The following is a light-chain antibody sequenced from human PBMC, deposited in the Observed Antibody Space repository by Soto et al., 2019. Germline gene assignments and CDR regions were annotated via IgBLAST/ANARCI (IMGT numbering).Light chain of an antibody. CDR1: SSDVGGYNY. Sequence: QSVLTQPASVSGSPGQSITISCTGTSSDVGGYNYVSWYQQHPGKAPKLMIYDVSNRPSGVSNRFSGSKSGNTASLTISGLQADDEADYSCSSYTSSSTPFYVFGTGTKVTVL. CDR2: DVS. V-gene: IGLV2-14*01. J-gene: IGLJ1*01. CDR3: SSYTSSSTPFYV.